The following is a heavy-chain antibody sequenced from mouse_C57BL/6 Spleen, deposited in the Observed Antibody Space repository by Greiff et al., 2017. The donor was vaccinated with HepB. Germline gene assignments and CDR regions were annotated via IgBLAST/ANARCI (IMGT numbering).Heavy chain of an antibody. CDR3: ARLDYSSSSFFDY. Sequence: QVQLQQPGAELVKPGASVKLSCKASGYTFTSYWMHWVKQRPGQGLEWIGMIHPNSGSTNYNEKFKSKATLTVDKSSSTAYMQLSSLTSEDSAVYYCARLDYSSSSFFDYWGQGTTLTVSS. CDR1: GYTFTSYW. J-gene: IGHJ2*01. V-gene: IGHV1-64*01. D-gene: IGHD1-1*01. CDR2: IHPNSGST.